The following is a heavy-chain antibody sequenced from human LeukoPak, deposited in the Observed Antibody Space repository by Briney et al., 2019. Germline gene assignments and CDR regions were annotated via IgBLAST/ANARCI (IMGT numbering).Heavy chain of an antibody. D-gene: IGHD1-14*01. J-gene: IGHJ4*02. Sequence: PGGSLRLSCAASGFTFSSSSMNWVRQAPGKGLEWVSSISTSSSYIHYADSVKGRFTISRDNAKNSLYLQMNSLRAEDTAVYYCARGTLNIPGEHGAFDYWGQGTLVTVSS. CDR3: ARGTLNIPGEHGAFDY. CDR1: GFTFSSSS. V-gene: IGHV3-21*01. CDR2: ISTSSSYI.